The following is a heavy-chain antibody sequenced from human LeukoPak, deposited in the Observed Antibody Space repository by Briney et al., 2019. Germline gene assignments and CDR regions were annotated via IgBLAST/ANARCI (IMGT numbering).Heavy chain of an antibody. J-gene: IGHJ4*02. CDR1: GFTFSSYG. Sequence: GGSLRLSCAASGFTFSSYGMHWVRQAPGKGLEWVAVISYDGSNKYYADSVKGRFAISRDNSKNTLYLQMNSLRAEDTAVYYCAKRLSAHSSGWYVDYWGQGTLVTVSS. CDR2: ISYDGSNK. V-gene: IGHV3-30*18. CDR3: AKRLSAHSSGWYVDY. D-gene: IGHD6-19*01.